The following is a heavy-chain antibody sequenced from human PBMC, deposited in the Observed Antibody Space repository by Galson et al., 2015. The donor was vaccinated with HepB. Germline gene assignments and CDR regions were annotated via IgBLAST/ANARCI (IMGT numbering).Heavy chain of an antibody. J-gene: IGHJ4*02. CDR1: GFTFSSYG. Sequence: SLRLSCAASGFTFSSYGMHWVRQAPGKGLEWVAVISYDGSNKYYADSVKGRFTISRDNSKNTLYLQMNSLRAEDTAVYYCAKPWGYSGYDYPIAFDYWGQGTLVTVSS. CDR3: AKPWGYSGYDYPIAFDY. D-gene: IGHD5-12*01. CDR2: ISYDGSNK. V-gene: IGHV3-30*18.